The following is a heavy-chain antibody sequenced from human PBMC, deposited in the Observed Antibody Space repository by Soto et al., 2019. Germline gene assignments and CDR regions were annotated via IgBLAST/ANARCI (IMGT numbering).Heavy chain of an antibody. CDR3: ATEYCSGGSCYWGEYFQH. D-gene: IGHD2-15*01. CDR1: GFTFSSYG. CDR2: ISYDGSNK. Sequence: PGGSLRLSCAASGFTFSSYGMHWVRQAPGKGLEWVAVISYDGSNKYYADSVKGRFTISRDNSKNTLYLQMNSLRAEDTAVYYCATEYCSGGSCYWGEYFQHWGQGTLVTVSS. V-gene: IGHV3-30*03. J-gene: IGHJ1*01.